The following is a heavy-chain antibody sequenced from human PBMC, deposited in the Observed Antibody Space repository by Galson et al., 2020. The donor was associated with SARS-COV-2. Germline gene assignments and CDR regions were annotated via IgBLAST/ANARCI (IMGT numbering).Heavy chain of an antibody. D-gene: IGHD3-22*01. CDR2: FDPEDGET. J-gene: IGHJ5*02. CDR1: GYTLTELS. CDR3: ATATPITMTGWFDP. Sequence: ASVKVSCKVSGYTLTELSMHWVRQAPGKGLEWMGGFDPEDGETIYAQKFQGRVTMTEDTSTDTAYMELSSLRSEDTAVYYCATATPITMTGWFDPWGQGTLVTVSP. V-gene: IGHV1-24*01.